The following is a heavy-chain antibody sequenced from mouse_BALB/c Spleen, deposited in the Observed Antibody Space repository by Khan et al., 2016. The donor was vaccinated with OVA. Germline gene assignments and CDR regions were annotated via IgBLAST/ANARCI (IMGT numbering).Heavy chain of an antibody. Sequence: VRLQQSGPDLVRPGASVKISCKASGYSFTVYYMSWVKQSHGKSLEWIGRVNPNSGNTNYNQEFKGKAILTVDKSSNTAYMELRSLTSEDSAVYYCARGYDFFAYWGQGTLVTVSA. J-gene: IGHJ3*01. CDR1: GYSFTVYY. CDR3: ARGYDFFAY. CDR2: VNPNSGNT. V-gene: IGHV1-26*01. D-gene: IGHD2-14*01.